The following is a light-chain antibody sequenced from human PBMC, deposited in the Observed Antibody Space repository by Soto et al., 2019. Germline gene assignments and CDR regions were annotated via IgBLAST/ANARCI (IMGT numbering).Light chain of an antibody. V-gene: IGLV2-14*01. Sequence: QSVLTQPASVSGSPGQSITISCTGTSSDVGGYNYVSWYQQHPGKAPKLMIYEVSNRPSGVSNRFSGSKSGNTAPLTISGLQAEDEADYYCSSYKSSSNYVFGTGTKVTVL. CDR1: SSDVGGYNY. CDR2: EVS. J-gene: IGLJ1*01. CDR3: SSYKSSSNYV.